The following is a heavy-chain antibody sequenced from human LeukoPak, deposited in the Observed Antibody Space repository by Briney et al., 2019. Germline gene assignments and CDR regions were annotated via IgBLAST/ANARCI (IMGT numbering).Heavy chain of an antibody. CDR3: ARDITIFGVVIISGQADY. CDR1: GFTFSSYW. V-gene: IGHV3-7*01. CDR2: IKQDGSEK. D-gene: IGHD3-3*01. J-gene: IGHJ4*02. Sequence: GGSLRLSCAASGFTFSSYWMSWVRQAPGKGLEWVANIKQDGSEKYYVDSVKGRFTISRDNAKNSLYLRMNSLRAEDTAVYYCARDITIFGVVIISGQADYWGQGTLVTVSS.